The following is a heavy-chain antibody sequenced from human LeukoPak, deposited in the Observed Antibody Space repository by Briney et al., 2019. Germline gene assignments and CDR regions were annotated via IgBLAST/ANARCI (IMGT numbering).Heavy chain of an antibody. D-gene: IGHD5-12*01. CDR2: ISAGGST. CDR1: GFTFSSYA. V-gene: IGHV3-23*01. Sequence: GGSLRLSCAASGFTFSSYATSWVRQAPGKGLEWVSAISAGGSTYYVDSVKGRFTISRDNSKNTLYLQMNSLRADDTAVYYCAKSRRLISGYDSPFDYWGQGTLVTVSS. CDR3: AKSRRLISGYDSPFDY. J-gene: IGHJ4*02.